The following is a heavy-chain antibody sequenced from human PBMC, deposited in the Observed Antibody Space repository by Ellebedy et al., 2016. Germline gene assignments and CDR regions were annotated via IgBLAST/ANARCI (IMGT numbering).Heavy chain of an antibody. Sequence: GGSLRLXXAASGFTFSSYAMSWVRQAPGKGLEWVSAISGSGGSTYYADSVKGRFTISRDNAKNSLYLQMNSLRAEDTAVYYCARGGYDSSGDEDYFDYWGQGTLVTVSS. J-gene: IGHJ4*02. CDR2: ISGSGGST. CDR1: GFTFSSYA. CDR3: ARGGYDSSGDEDYFDY. V-gene: IGHV3-23*01. D-gene: IGHD3-22*01.